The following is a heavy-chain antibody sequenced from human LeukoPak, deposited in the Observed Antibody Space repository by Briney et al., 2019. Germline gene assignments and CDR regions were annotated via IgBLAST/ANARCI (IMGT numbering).Heavy chain of an antibody. CDR1: GYSFTSYR. D-gene: IGHD7-27*01. V-gene: IGHV5-51*03. J-gene: IGHJ3*02. CDR2: IYPGDSDT. Sequence: GESLKISCKGSGYSFTSYRIGWVRQMPGKGLEWMGIIYPGDSDTRYSPSFQGQVTISADKSISTAYLQWSSLKASDTAMYYCARPPKLGNDAFDIWGQGTMVTVSS. CDR3: ARPPKLGNDAFDI.